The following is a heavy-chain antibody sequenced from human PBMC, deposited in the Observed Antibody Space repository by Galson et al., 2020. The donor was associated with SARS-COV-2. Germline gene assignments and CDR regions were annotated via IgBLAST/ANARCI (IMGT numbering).Heavy chain of an antibody. CDR1: GASIRSGRYH. CDR3: ARGEFLEFYYYGMDV. Sequence: SETLSLTYTVSGASIRSGRYHWSWIRQPAGKGLESIGRIYTSGNTNYNPSLKSRVTISLDTSKNQFSLRLRSVTAADTAVYSCARGEFLEFYYYGMDVWGQGTTVTVSS. J-gene: IGHJ6*02. V-gene: IGHV4-61*02. CDR2: IYTSGNT. D-gene: IGHD3-3*01.